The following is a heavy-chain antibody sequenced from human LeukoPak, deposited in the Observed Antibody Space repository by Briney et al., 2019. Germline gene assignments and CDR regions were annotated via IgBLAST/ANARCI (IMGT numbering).Heavy chain of an antibody. D-gene: IGHD2-21*02. CDR1: GFTFSNYW. Sequence: PGGSLRLSCAASGFTFSNYWMHWVRQAPGKGLVWVSRIHTDGISTTYADSVKGRFTISRDNSKNTLYLQMNSLRAEDTAVYYCAKTPMVTAIDYYYYMDVWGKGTTVTVSS. CDR2: IHTDGIST. CDR3: AKTPMVTAIDYYYYMDV. V-gene: IGHV3-74*01. J-gene: IGHJ6*03.